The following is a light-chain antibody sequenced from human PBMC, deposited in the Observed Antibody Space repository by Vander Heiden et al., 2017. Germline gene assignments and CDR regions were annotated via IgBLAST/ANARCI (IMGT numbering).Light chain of an antibody. J-gene: IGKJ4*01. CDR3: QQSYSTPGT. CDR1: QSISSY. CDR2: AAS. Sequence: DIQMTQSPSSLSASVGDSVTIPCRHSQSISSYLNWYQQKPGKAPKLLIYAASSLQSGVPSRFSGSGSGTDFTLTISSLQPEDVATYYCQQSYSTPGTFGGGTKVEIK. V-gene: IGKV1-39*01.